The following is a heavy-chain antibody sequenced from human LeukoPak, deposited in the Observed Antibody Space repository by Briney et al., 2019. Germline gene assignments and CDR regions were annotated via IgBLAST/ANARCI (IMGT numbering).Heavy chain of an antibody. CDR3: ARRVAYYYGSGSSVDWFDP. CDR1: GYTFTSYD. J-gene: IGHJ5*02. V-gene: IGHV1-8*01. D-gene: IGHD3-10*01. Sequence: ASVKVSCKASGYTFTSYDINWVRQATGQGLEWMGWMNPNSGNTGYAQKFQGRVTVTRNTSISTAYMELSSLRSEDTAVYYCARRVAYYYGSGSSVDWFDPWGQGTLVTVSS. CDR2: MNPNSGNT.